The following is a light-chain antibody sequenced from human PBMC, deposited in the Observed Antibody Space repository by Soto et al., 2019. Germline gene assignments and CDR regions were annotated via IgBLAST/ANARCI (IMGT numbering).Light chain of an antibody. V-gene: IGKV3-15*01. CDR2: GAS. CDR1: QSVNSN. J-gene: IGKJ2*01. CDR3: QQYNSWPPKYT. Sequence: EIVMTQSPATLSVSPGERATLSCRASQSVNSNLAWYQQKPGQAPRLLIYGASTRATGVPARFSGSGSGTEYTLPISSLQSEDSAVYYCQQYNSWPPKYTFGQGTQLEIK.